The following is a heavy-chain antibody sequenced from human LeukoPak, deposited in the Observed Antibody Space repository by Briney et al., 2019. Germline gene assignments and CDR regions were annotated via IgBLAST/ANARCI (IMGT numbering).Heavy chain of an antibody. CDR3: ARDLGYYHGSGSHFPLQY. Sequence: PGGSLRLSCAASGFTVSSNYMNWVRQAPGKGLEWISYITTSSSTAYYADSVKGRFTISRDNAGNSLYLQMNSLRAEDTAVYYCARDLGYYHGSGSHFPLQYWGPGTRVTVSA. V-gene: IGHV3-48*01. D-gene: IGHD3-10*01. CDR2: ITTSSSTA. CDR1: GFTVSSNY. J-gene: IGHJ4*02.